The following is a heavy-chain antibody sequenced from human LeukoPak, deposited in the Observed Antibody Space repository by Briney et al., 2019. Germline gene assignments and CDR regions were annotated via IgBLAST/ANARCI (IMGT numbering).Heavy chain of an antibody. V-gene: IGHV1-18*01. CDR3: ARDVGSTSTNWFDS. J-gene: IGHJ5*01. Sequence: VASVKVSCKASGYTFISYGISWVRQAPGQGLEWMGWISGYKGLTKYAQKFQGRVTMTTDTSTTTVYMELRSLRPDDTAVYYCARDVGSTSTNWFDSWGQGTLVTVSS. CDR1: GYTFISYG. CDR2: ISGYKGLT. D-gene: IGHD2-2*01.